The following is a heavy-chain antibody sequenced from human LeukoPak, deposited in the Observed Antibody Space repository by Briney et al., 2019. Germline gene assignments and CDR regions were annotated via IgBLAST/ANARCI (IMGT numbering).Heavy chain of an antibody. D-gene: IGHD6-19*01. CDR1: GGSVSSGSYY. CDR3: ARYCSSGCKPQNYYYYGMDV. CDR2: IYYSGST. J-gene: IGHJ6*02. V-gene: IGHV4-61*01. Sequence: PSETLSLTCTVSGGSVSSGSYYWSWIRQPPGKGLEWIGYIYYSGSTNYNPSLKSRVTISVDTSKNRFSLKLSSVTAADTAVYYCARYCSSGCKPQNYYYYGMDVWGQGTTVTVSS.